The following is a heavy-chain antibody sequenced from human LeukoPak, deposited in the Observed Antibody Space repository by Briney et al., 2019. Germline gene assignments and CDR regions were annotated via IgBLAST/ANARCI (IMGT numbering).Heavy chain of an antibody. CDR2: IKQDGSEK. Sequence: PGGSLRLSCVVSGFDFSGFSMSWVRQAPGKGLEWVANIKQDGSEKYYVDSVKGRFTISRDNAKNSLYLQMNSLRAEDTAVYYCARGVTMVRGVILSRYYYYYYYMDVWGKGTTVTVSS. V-gene: IGHV3-7*01. CDR3: ARGVTMVRGVILSRYYYYYYYMDV. D-gene: IGHD3-10*01. J-gene: IGHJ6*03. CDR1: GFDFSGFS.